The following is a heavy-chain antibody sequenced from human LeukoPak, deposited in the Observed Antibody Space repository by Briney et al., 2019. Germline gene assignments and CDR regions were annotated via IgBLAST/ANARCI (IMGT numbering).Heavy chain of an antibody. CDR1: GGSISSYY. CDR2: IYYSGST. J-gene: IGHJ6*02. CDR3: ARFYSSSPYYYHGMDV. V-gene: IGHV4-59*08. Sequence: PSETLSLTCTVSGGSISSYYWSWIRQPPGKGLEWIGYIYYSGSTNYNPSLKSRVTISVDTSKNQFSLKLSSVAAADTAVYYCARFYSSSPYYYHGMDVWGQGTTVTVSS. D-gene: IGHD6-6*01.